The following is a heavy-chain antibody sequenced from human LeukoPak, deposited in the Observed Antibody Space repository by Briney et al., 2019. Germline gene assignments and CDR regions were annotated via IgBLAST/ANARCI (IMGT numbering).Heavy chain of an antibody. CDR3: ARMSPVAGSNT. J-gene: IGHJ5*02. CDR1: GFTFSSYG. V-gene: IGHV3-33*01. CDR2: IWYDGSNK. D-gene: IGHD6-19*01. Sequence: PGGSLRLSCAASGFTFSSYGMHWVRQAPGKGLEWVAVIWYDGSNKYYADSVKGRFTISRDNSKNTQYLQMNSLRAEDTAVYYCARMSPVAGSNTWGQGTLVTVSS.